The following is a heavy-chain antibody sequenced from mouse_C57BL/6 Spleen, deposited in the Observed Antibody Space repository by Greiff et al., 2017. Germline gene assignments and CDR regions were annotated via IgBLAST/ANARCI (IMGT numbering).Heavy chain of an antibody. D-gene: IGHD3-2*02. J-gene: IGHJ4*01. CDR2: INPNNGGT. Sequence: VQLQQSGPELVKPGASVKIPCKASGYTFTDYNMDWVKQSHGKSLEWIGDINPNNGGTIYNQKFKGKATLTVDKSSSTAYMERRSLTSEDTAVYYCARQLRPSYAMDYWGQGTSVTVSS. V-gene: IGHV1-18*01. CDR1: GYTFTDYN. CDR3: ARQLRPSYAMDY.